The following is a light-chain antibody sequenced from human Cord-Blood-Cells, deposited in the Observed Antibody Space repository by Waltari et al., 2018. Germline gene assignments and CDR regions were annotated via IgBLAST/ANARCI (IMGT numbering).Light chain of an antibody. CDR3: QQYNSYST. CDR1: QSISSW. V-gene: IGKV1-5*03. Sequence: DIQMTQSPSTLSASVGDRVPITCRASQSISSWLAWYQQKPGKAPKLLIYKASSLESGVPSRFGGSGSGTEFTLTISSLQPDDFATYYCQQYNSYSTFGQGTKVEIK. J-gene: IGKJ1*01. CDR2: KAS.